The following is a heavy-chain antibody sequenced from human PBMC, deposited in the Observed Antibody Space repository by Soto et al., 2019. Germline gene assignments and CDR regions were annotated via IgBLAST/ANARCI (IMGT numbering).Heavy chain of an antibody. V-gene: IGHV3-15*01. CDR2: IKSMPDGGTT. Sequence: ESGGGLVKPGGSLRLSCAGSGFTFSNAWMNWVRRAPGKGLEWVGRIKSMPDGGTTDYAAPVKDRFTISRDDSKNTAYLQMNSLKTEDTAVYYCSTGGYYLDYWGQGTLVTVSS. CDR3: STGGYYLDY. J-gene: IGHJ4*02. CDR1: GFTFSNAW.